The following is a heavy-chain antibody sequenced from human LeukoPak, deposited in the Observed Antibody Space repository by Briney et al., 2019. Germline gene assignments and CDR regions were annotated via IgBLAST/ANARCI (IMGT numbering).Heavy chain of an antibody. V-gene: IGHV4-59*01. CDR1: GGSISTYY. CDR3: ARGGEAATAD. CDR2: IYYSGST. Sequence: SETLSLTCTVSGGSISTYYWTWIRQPPGKGLEWIGYIYYSGSTNYNPSLKSRVTISVDTSKNQFSLKLSSVTAADTAVYYCARGGEAATADWGRGILVTVSS. J-gene: IGHJ4*02. D-gene: IGHD6-13*01.